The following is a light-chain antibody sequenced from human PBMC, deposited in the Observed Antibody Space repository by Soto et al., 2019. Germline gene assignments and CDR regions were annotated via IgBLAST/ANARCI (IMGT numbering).Light chain of an antibody. CDR1: QSISSY. V-gene: IGKV1-39*01. Sequence: DIQMTQSPSSLSASVEDRVIITCRASQSISSYLNWYQQKPAKAPKLLIYAASSLQRGVPSRFSGSGSGTDFTLTISSLQPEDFATYYCQRLSHAFGGGTKVDI. J-gene: IGKJ4*01. CDR2: AAS. CDR3: QRLSHA.